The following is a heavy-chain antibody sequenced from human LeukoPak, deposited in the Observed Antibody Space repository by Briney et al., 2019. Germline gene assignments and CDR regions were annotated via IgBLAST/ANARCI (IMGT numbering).Heavy chain of an antibody. Sequence: GRSLRLSCAASGFTFSSYGMHWVRQAPGKGLEWVAVIWYDGSNKYYADSVKGRFTISRDNSKNTLYLQMNSLRAEDTAVYYCARGLYSYGHAPFDYWGQGSLVTVSS. V-gene: IGHV3-33*01. CDR1: GFTFSSYG. D-gene: IGHD5-18*01. J-gene: IGHJ4*02. CDR3: ARGLYSYGHAPFDY. CDR2: IWYDGSNK.